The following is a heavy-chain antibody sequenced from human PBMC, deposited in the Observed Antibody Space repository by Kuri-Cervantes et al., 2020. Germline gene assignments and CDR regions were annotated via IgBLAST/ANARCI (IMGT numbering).Heavy chain of an antibody. D-gene: IGHD3-22*01. CDR1: GFTFSDYY. J-gene: IGHJ4*02. CDR2: ISSSGSTI. CDR3: AKDHYYYDIPY. V-gene: IGHV3-11*01. Sequence: GGSLRLSCAASGFTFSDYYMSWIRQAPGKGLEWVSYISSSGSTIYYADSVKGRFAISRDNSKNTLYLQMNSLRAEDTAVYYCAKDHYYYDIPYWGQGTLVTVSS.